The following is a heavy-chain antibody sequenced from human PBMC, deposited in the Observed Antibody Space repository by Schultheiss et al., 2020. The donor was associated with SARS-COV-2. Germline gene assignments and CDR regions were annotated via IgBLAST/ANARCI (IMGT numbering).Heavy chain of an antibody. Sequence: GGSLRLSCAASGFTFSSYAMHWVRQAPGKGLEWVAVISYDGSNKYYADSVKGRFTISRGNSKNTLYLQMSSLRAEDTAVYYCVKEFSEGKRFWSGYWDSYYFDYWGQGTLVTVSS. J-gene: IGHJ4*02. CDR1: GFTFSSYA. V-gene: IGHV3-30*15. CDR2: ISYDGSNK. CDR3: VKEFSEGKRFWSGYWDSYYFDY. D-gene: IGHD3-3*01.